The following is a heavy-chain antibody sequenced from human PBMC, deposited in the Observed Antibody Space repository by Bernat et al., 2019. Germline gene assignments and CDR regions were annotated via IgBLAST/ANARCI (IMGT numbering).Heavy chain of an antibody. CDR3: ARGRGWLGNFDY. J-gene: IGHJ4*02. CDR1: GGSISSGGYS. CDR2: IYHSGST. D-gene: IGHD5-24*01. V-gene: IGHV4-30-2*01. Sequence: CAVSGGSISSGGYSWSWIRQPPGKGLEWIGYIYHSGSTYYNPSLKSRVTISVDRSKNQFSLKLSSVTAADTAVYYCARGRGWLGNFDYWGQGTLVTVSS.